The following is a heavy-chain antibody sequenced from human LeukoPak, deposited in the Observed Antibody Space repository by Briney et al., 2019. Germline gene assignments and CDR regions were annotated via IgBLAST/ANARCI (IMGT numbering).Heavy chain of an antibody. Sequence: GGSLKISCKGSGYRFTSYWIGWVRQMPGKGLEWMGIIYPGDSDTRYSPSFQGQVTISADKSISTAYLQWSSLKASDTAMYYCARLAYYDFWSGLNWFDPWGQGTLVTVSS. V-gene: IGHV5-51*01. CDR1: GYRFTSYW. CDR3: ARLAYYDFWSGLNWFDP. J-gene: IGHJ5*02. D-gene: IGHD3-3*01. CDR2: IYPGDSDT.